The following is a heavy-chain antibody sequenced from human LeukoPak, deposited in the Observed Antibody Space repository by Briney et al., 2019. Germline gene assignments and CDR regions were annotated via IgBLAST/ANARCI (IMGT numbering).Heavy chain of an antibody. D-gene: IGHD6-13*01. J-gene: IGHJ4*02. V-gene: IGHV3-30*18. CDR1: GFTFSSYG. CDR3: AKDFRGIAAAGTLDY. CDR2: MSYDGSNK. Sequence: GGSLRLSCAASGFTFSSYGMHWVRQAPGKGLEWVAVMSYDGSNKYYADSVKGRFTISRDNSKNTLYLQMNSLRAEDTAVYYCAKDFRGIAAAGTLDYWGQGTLVTVSS.